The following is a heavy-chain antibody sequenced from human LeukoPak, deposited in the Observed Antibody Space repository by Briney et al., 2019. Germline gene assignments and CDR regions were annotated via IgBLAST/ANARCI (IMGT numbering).Heavy chain of an antibody. CDR3: GVGESRKDFDY. CDR2: INHSGST. J-gene: IGHJ4*02. D-gene: IGHD3-10*01. V-gene: IGHV4-39*07. Sequence: SETLSLTCTVSGGSISSSSYYWAGIPQPQGKGLEWIGEINHSGSTNYNPSLKSRVTISVDTSKNQFSLKLSSVTAADTAVYYCGVGESRKDFDYWGQGTLVTVSS. CDR1: GGSISSSSYY.